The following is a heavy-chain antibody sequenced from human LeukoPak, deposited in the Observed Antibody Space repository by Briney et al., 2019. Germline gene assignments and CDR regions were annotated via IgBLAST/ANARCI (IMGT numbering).Heavy chain of an antibody. Sequence: ASVKVSCKASGYTFTGYYMHWVRQAPGQGLEWMGWINPNSGGTNYAQKFQGRVTMTRDTSISTAYMELSRLRSDDTAVYYCARDSTYYDILTGYYQDWFDPWGRGTLVTVSS. CDR1: GYTFTGYY. D-gene: IGHD3-9*01. J-gene: IGHJ5*02. V-gene: IGHV1-2*02. CDR2: INPNSGGT. CDR3: ARDSTYYDILTGYYQDWFDP.